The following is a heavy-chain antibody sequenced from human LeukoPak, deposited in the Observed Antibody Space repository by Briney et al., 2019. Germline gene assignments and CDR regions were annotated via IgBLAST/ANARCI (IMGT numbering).Heavy chain of an antibody. D-gene: IGHD3-22*01. J-gene: IGHJ3*02. CDR1: GGSISSSSYY. CDR3: ATQSPYYYDSSGYLPDAFDI. V-gene: IGHV4-39*07. CDR2: IYYSGST. Sequence: SETLSLTCTVSGGSISSSSYYWGWIRQPPGKGLEWIGSIYYSGSTYYNPSLKSRVTISVDTSKNQFSLKLSSVTAADTAVYYCATQSPYYYDSSGYLPDAFDIWGQGTMVTVSS.